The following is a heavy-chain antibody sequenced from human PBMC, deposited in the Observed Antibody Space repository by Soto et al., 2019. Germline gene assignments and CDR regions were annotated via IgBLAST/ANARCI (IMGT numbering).Heavy chain of an antibody. V-gene: IGHV1-69*12. CDR3: ARDKDRVRLGGNYYYAMDV. Sequence: QVQLVQSGAEVMQPGSSVRVSCKASGGTFSTSAISWVRQAPGQGLEWMGGIIPIFGTADYAQKFQGRVTFTAEXSXSXDXXELSSLRSEDTAVYFCARDKDRVRLGGNYYYAMDVWGQGTTVTVSS. J-gene: IGHJ6*02. CDR2: IIPIFGTA. D-gene: IGHD5-12*01. CDR1: GGTFSTSA.